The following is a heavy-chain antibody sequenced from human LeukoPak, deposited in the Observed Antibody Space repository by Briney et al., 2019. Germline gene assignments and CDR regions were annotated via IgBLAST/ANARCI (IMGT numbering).Heavy chain of an antibody. CDR1: GGSISSSSYY. J-gene: IGHJ4*02. Sequence: PSETLSLTCTVSGGSISSSSYYWGWIRQPPGKGLEWIGSIYYSESTYYNPSLKSRVTISVDTSKNQFSLKLSSVTAADTAVYYCASLKGEPYFDFWSGYYIDYWGQGTLVTVSS. D-gene: IGHD3-3*01. CDR3: ASLKGEPYFDFWSGYYIDY. V-gene: IGHV4-39*01. CDR2: IYYSEST.